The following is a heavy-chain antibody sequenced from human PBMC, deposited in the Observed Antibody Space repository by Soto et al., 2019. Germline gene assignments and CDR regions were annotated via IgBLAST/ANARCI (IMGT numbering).Heavy chain of an antibody. CDR2: VYSSGST. V-gene: IGHV4-59*01. Sequence: SETLSLPCAVFGGSLSSYYWSWVRQPPGKGLEWIWYVYSSGSTNYNPSLKSRATISVDTSKNQFSLKVSSVTAADTAVYYCARDRSLGILDYWGQGALVTVSS. J-gene: IGHJ4*02. CDR3: ARDRSLGILDY. CDR1: GGSLSSYY. D-gene: IGHD1-1*01.